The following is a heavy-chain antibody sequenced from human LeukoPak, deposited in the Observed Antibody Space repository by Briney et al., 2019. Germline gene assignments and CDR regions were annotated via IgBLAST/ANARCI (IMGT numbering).Heavy chain of an antibody. D-gene: IGHD3-3*01. CDR2: ISNGGTNT. Sequence: GGSLRLSCAASGFTFSSYGMSWVRQAPGRGLEWVSGISNGGTNTYYTDSVKGRFTISRDNSRSTLYLQMNSLRADDTARYYCAKDFVYGSRFPRPLDYWGQGTLVTVSS. CDR1: GFTFSSYG. V-gene: IGHV3-23*01. J-gene: IGHJ4*02. CDR3: AKDFVYGSRFPRPLDY.